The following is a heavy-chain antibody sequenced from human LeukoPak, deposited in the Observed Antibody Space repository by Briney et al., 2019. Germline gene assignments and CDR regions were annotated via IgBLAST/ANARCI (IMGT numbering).Heavy chain of an antibody. CDR2: IIPIFGTA. Sequence: SVKVSCKASGGTFSSYAISWVRQAPGQGLEWMGGIIPIFGTANYAQKFQGRVTITADESTSTAYMELSSLRSEDTAVYYCARGAIFEYSSSSFDYWGQGTLVTVSS. CDR1: GGTFSSYA. CDR3: ARGAIFEYSSSSFDY. V-gene: IGHV1-69*01. J-gene: IGHJ4*02. D-gene: IGHD6-6*01.